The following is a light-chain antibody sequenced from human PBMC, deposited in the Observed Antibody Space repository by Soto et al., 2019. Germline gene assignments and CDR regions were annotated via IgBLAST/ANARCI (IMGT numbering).Light chain of an antibody. J-gene: IGLJ1*01. CDR2: EVS. CDR3: SSYKSTSNRV. Sequence: QSALTQPAFVSGSPGQSITISCTGTSSDVGGYNYVSWYQHPPGKAPKLMISEVSNRPSGVSNRFSGSKSGNTASLTISGLQAEDEADYYCSSYKSTSNRVFGNGTKLTV. V-gene: IGLV2-14*01. CDR1: SSDVGGYNY.